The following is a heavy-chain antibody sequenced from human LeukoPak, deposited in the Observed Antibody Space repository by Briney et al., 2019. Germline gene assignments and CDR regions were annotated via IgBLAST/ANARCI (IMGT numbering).Heavy chain of an antibody. Sequence: GGSMRLSCAASGFTFSNYWMSWVRQAPGKGLEWVANIKQDGSEKYYVDSVKGRFTISRDNDKNSLYLQMNSLRAEDAAVYYCASGRQLGYWGQGTLVTVSS. J-gene: IGHJ4*02. V-gene: IGHV3-7*01. CDR3: ASGRQLGY. CDR1: GFTFSNYW. CDR2: IKQDGSEK. D-gene: IGHD6-13*01.